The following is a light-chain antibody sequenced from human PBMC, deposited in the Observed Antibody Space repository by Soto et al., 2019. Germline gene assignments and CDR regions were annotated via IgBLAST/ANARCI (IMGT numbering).Light chain of an antibody. CDR3: HPYCTSLP. V-gene: IGKV3-20*01. CDR1: QFVSTN. CDR2: GAS. Sequence: DSVLTKTTGTLSLSPGERASLSCRASQFVSTNLAWYQQRRGQALRLLIYGASTRAIGVPDRFSGSGSGTDFTLTISRLEPDDFAVYYCHPYCTSLPFGPGTNVAI. J-gene: IGKJ3*01.